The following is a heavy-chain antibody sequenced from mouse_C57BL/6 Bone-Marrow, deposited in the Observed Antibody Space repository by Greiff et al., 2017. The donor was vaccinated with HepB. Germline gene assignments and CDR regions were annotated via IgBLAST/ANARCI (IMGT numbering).Heavy chain of an antibody. CDR3: ARGCYYGRSGFGY. D-gene: IGHD1-1*01. Sequence: QVQLKESGAELARPGASVKLSCKASGYTFTSYGIRWVKQSTGQGLEWIGEIYPRGGNTYYNEKFKGKATLTADKSSSTAYMQLRSLTSEDSAVYYCARGCYYGRSGFGYWGQGTMVTVAA. CDR1: GYTFTSYG. J-gene: IGHJ3*01. CDR2: IYPRGGNT. V-gene: IGHV1-81*01.